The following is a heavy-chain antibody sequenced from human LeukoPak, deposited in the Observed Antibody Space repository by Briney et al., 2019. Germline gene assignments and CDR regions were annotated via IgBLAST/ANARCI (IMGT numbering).Heavy chain of an antibody. CDR3: AREGSSGYYPY. Sequence: LSGGSLRLSCAASGLTFSSYPMHWGRQAPGKGLEWVAVISNDGGEKHYADPVKGRFTISRDNSKNTLYLQMNSLRAEDTAVYYCAREGSSGYYPYWGQGILVTVS. CDR2: ISNDGGEK. CDR1: GLTFSSYP. V-gene: IGHV3-30-3*01. J-gene: IGHJ4*02. D-gene: IGHD3-22*01.